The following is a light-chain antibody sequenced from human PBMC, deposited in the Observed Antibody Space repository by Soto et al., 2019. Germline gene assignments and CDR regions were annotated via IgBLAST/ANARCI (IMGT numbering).Light chain of an antibody. CDR2: AAS. V-gene: IGKV1-8*01. Sequence: AIRMTQSPSSLSASTGDRFTITCRASQGISSYLAWYQQKPGTVPKRLIYAASTLQSGVPSRFSGSRSGTEFTLTISSLQPEDFATYYCLQHNSYPLTFGGGTKVDI. CDR1: QGISSY. CDR3: LQHNSYPLT. J-gene: IGKJ4*01.